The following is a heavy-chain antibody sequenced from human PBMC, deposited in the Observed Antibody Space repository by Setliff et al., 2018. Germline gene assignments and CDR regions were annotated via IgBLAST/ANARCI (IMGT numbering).Heavy chain of an antibody. CDR3: ASAEVVVAP. V-gene: IGHV1-3*04. D-gene: IGHD2-15*01. CDR2: INTNTGNP. Sequence: GASVKVSCKASGYTFSSYAVNWVRQAPGQGLGWVGWINTNTGNPTYAQGRVTITRDTSASTVYMELSSLRYEDTAVYYCASAEVVVAPWGQGTLVTVSS. J-gene: IGHJ4*02. CDR1: GYTFSSYA.